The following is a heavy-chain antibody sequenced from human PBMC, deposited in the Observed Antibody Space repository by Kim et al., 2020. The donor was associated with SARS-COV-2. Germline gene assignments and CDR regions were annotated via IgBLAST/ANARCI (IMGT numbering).Heavy chain of an antibody. V-gene: IGHV4-59*13. J-gene: IGHJ2*01. Sequence: SETLSLTCTVSGGSISSYYWSWIRQPPGKGLEWFGYIYYSGSTNYNPSLKSRVTISVDTSKNQFSLKLSSVTAADTAVYYCARDVWSGRAERYFDLWGRGTLVTVSS. CDR1: GGSISSYY. CDR3: ARDVWSGRAERYFDL. D-gene: IGHD3-10*02. CDR2: IYYSGST.